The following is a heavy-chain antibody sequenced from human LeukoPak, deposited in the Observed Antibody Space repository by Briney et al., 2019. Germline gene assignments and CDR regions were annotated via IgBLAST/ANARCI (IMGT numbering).Heavy chain of an antibody. J-gene: IGHJ3*02. D-gene: IGHD3-22*01. CDR2: ISAYNGNT. CDR3: ARGKRTYYYDSSGYYQGAFDI. V-gene: IGHV1-18*01. CDR1: GYTFTSYG. Sequence: ASVKVSCKASGYTFTSYGISWVRQAPGQGLEWMGWISAYNGNTNYAQKLQGRVTMTTDTSTSTAYMELRSLRSDDTAVYYCARGKRTYYYDSSGYYQGAFDIRGQGTMVTVSS.